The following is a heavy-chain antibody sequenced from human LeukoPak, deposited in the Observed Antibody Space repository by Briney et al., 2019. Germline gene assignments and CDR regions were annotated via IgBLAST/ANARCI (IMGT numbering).Heavy chain of an antibody. J-gene: IGHJ3*01. CDR3: ARDEGAPIAAANV. Sequence: ASVKVSCKASGYNFTSYTISWVRQAPGQGLEWMGWISAYNGNTNYGQTLQGRVTMTTDTSTSTAYMELRSLRPDDTAVYYCARDEGAPIAAANVWGRGTMVTVSS. D-gene: IGHD6-13*01. V-gene: IGHV1-18*01. CDR2: ISAYNGNT. CDR1: GYNFTSYT.